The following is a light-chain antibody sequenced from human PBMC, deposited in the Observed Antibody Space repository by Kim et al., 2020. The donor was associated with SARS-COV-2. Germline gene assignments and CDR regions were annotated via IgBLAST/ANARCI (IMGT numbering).Light chain of an antibody. CDR3: QAWDSSTAV. Sequence: SVSPGQTASITCSGGKLGDKYACWYQQKPGRSPVLVIYQDSKRPSGIPERFSGSNSGNTATLTFSGTQAMDEADYYCQAWDSSTAVFGGGTQLTVL. CDR1: KLGDKY. J-gene: IGLJ2*01. V-gene: IGLV3-1*01. CDR2: QDS.